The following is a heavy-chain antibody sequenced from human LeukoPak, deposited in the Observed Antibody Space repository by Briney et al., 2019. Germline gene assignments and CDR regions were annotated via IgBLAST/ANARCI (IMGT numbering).Heavy chain of an antibody. V-gene: IGHV3-30*03. D-gene: IGHD3-22*01. CDR1: GFTFSSYG. Sequence: GGSLRLSCAASGFTFSSYGMHWVRQAPGKGLEWVAVISYDGSNKYYADSVKGRFTISRDNFKNTLYLQMNSLRGEDTAVYYCATGRNTSPNHTNMMLVVMGAFDIWGQGTMVTVSS. CDR3: ATGRNTSPNHTNMMLVVMGAFDI. J-gene: IGHJ3*02. CDR2: ISYDGSNK.